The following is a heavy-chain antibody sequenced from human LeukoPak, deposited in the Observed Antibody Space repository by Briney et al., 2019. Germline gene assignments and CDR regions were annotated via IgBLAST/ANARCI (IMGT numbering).Heavy chain of an antibody. D-gene: IGHD2-2*01. J-gene: IGHJ5*02. V-gene: IGHV1-69*04. CDR1: GGTFSSYA. Sequence: ASVKVSCKASGGTFSSYAISWVRQAPGQGLEWMGRIIPILGIANYAQKFQGRVTITADKSTSTAYMELSSLRSEDTAVYYCARGAGVPAAMPTGWFDPWGQGTLVTASS. CDR2: IIPILGIA. CDR3: ARGAGVPAAMPTGWFDP.